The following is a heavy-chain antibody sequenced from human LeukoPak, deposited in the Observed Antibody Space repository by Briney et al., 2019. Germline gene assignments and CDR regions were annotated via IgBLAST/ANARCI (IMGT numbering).Heavy chain of an antibody. CDR2: ISYDGSSK. V-gene: IGHV3-30-3*01. J-gene: IGHJ3*02. D-gene: IGHD5-12*01. CDR1: GFTFSSYA. CDR3: ASLSGPLKGNAFDI. Sequence: GGSLRLSCAASGFTFSSYAMHWVRQAPGKGLEWVAVISYDGSSKYYADSVKGRFTISRDNSKNTLYLQMNSLRAEDTAVYYCASLSGPLKGNAFDIWGQGTMVTVSS.